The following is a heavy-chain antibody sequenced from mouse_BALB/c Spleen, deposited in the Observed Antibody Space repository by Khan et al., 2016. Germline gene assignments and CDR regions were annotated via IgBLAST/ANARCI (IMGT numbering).Heavy chain of an antibody. D-gene: IGHD2-10*02. V-gene: IGHV3-6*02. CDR1: GYSITSGYY. Sequence: EVQLQESGPGLVKPSQSLSLTCSVTGYSITSGYYWNWIRQFPGNKLEWMGYISYDGSNNYNPSLKNRISITRDTSKNQFFLKLNSVTTEDTATYYCERREYGNYVHYFDYWGQGTTLTVSS. CDR2: ISYDGSN. J-gene: IGHJ2*01. CDR3: ERREYGNYVHYFDY.